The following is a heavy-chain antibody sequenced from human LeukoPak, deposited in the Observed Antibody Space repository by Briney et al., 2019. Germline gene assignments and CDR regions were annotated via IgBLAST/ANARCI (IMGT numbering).Heavy chain of an antibody. V-gene: IGHV1-18*01. D-gene: IGHD6-13*01. Sequence: ASVKVSCKASGYTFTSYGISWVRQAPGQGLEWMGWISAYNGNTNYAQKLQGRVTMTTDTSTSTAYIELRSLRSDDTAVYYCAAGGIAAAGMGAFDIWGQGTMVTVSS. CDR3: AAGGIAAAGMGAFDI. J-gene: IGHJ3*02. CDR1: GYTFTSYG. CDR2: ISAYNGNT.